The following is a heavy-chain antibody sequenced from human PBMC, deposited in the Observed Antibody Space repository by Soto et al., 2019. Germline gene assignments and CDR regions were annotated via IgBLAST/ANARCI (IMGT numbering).Heavy chain of an antibody. V-gene: IGHV4-39*01. CDR2: MYYSGSS. CDR3: ARHPRDDYNYGGSGIFDY. Sequence: QLQLQESGPGLVKPSETLSLTCSVSGGSISSRTFWWAWIRQPPGKGLEWIGDMYYSGSSYSSPSLKSRVTLSVDTSKNQLSLKLNSVPAADTAVYYCARHPRDDYNYGGSGIFDYWGQGTLVTVSS. J-gene: IGHJ4*02. CDR1: GGSISSRTFW. D-gene: IGHD4-4*01.